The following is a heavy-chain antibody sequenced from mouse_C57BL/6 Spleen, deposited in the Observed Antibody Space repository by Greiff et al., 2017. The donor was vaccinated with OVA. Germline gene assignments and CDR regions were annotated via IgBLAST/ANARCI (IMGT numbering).Heavy chain of an antibody. Sequence: QVHVKQPGAELVRPGSSVKLSCKASGYTFTSYWMDWVKQRPGQGLEWIGNIYPSDSETHYNQKFKDKATLTVDKSSSTAYMQLSSLTSEDSAVYYGARGTMVTTSHFDVWGTGTTVTVSS. V-gene: IGHV1-61*01. D-gene: IGHD2-2*01. CDR1: GYTFTSYW. CDR3: ARGTMVTTSHFDV. CDR2: IYPSDSET. J-gene: IGHJ1*03.